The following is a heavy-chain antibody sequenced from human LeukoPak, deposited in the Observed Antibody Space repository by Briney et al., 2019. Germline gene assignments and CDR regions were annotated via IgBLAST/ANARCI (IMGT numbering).Heavy chain of an antibody. CDR1: GGSFSGYY. Sequence: SETLSLTCAVYGGSFSGYYWSWVRQPPGKGLEWIGSTYYSGSTYYNPSLKSRVTISVDTSKNQFSLKLSSVTAADTAVYYCARYSSSWYNWFDPWGQGTLVTVSS. CDR2: TYYSGST. J-gene: IGHJ5*02. V-gene: IGHV4-34*01. CDR3: ARYSSSWYNWFDP. D-gene: IGHD6-13*01.